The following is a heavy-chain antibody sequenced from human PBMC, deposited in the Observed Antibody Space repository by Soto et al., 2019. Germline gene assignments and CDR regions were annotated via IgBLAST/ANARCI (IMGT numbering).Heavy chain of an antibody. CDR1: GGSFSGYY. V-gene: IGHV4-34*01. Sequence: QVQLQQWGAGLLKPSETLSLTCAVYGGSFSGYYWSWIRQPPGKGLEWIGEINHSGSTNYNPSLKSRVTISVDTSKNQFSLKLSSVTAADTAVYYCARDSLGGMDVWGQGTTVTVSS. D-gene: IGHD3-3*01. CDR3: ARDSLGGMDV. CDR2: INHSGST. J-gene: IGHJ6*02.